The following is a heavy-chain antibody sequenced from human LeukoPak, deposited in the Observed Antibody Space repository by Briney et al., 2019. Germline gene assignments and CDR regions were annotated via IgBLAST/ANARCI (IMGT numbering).Heavy chain of an antibody. J-gene: IGHJ4*02. D-gene: IGHD3-22*01. Sequence: PGGSLRLSCAASGFTFSSYSMNWVRQAPGKGLEWVSSISSSSSYIYYADSVKGRFTISRDNAKNSLYLQMNSLRAEDTAVYYCARENYYDSSGYYYVVDYWGQGTLVTVSS. CDR2: ISSSSSYI. V-gene: IGHV3-21*01. CDR1: GFTFSSYS. CDR3: ARENYYDSSGYYYVVDY.